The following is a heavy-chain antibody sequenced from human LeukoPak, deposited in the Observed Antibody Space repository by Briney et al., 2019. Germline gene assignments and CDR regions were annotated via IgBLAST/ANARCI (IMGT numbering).Heavy chain of an antibody. CDR1: GGSISSYN. V-gene: IGHV4-59*01. J-gene: IGHJ4*02. CDR3: AREGYSYGFGY. D-gene: IGHD5-18*01. CDR2: MYNSGST. Sequence: SETLSLTCIVSGGSISSYNWNWIRQPPGKGLEWIGYMYNSGSTNNNPSLKSRVTISVDTSKNQFSLKLSSVTAADTAVYYCAREGYSYGFGYWGQGTLVTVSS.